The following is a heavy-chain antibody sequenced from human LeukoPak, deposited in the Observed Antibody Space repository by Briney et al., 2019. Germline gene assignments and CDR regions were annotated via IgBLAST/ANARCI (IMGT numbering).Heavy chain of an antibody. J-gene: IGHJ4*02. D-gene: IGHD6-13*01. V-gene: IGHV1-2*02. CDR1: GYTFTGYY. CDR2: INPNSGGT. Sequence: ASVKVSCKASGYTFTGYYMHWVRQAPGQGLEWMGWINPNSGGTNYAQKFQGRVTITRDTSASTAYMELSWLTSEDTGIYYCARGPRAAADDYWGQGTLVTVSS. CDR3: ARGPRAAADDY.